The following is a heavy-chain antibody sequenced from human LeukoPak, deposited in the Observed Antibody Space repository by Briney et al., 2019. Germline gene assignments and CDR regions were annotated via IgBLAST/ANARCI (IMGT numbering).Heavy chain of an antibody. CDR2: LYSGGNT. Sequence: GGSLRLSCEASGFIVSGNFMSWVRQAPGKGLEWVSVLYSGGNTFYIDSVKGRFIMSRDDSKNTVYLQMNSLRAEDTAVYYCARETTMDIVVVPAANPKTYYYYGMDVWGQGTTVTVSS. CDR3: ARETTMDIVVVPAANPKTYYYYGMDV. D-gene: IGHD2-2*03. CDR1: GFIVSGNF. V-gene: IGHV3-66*01. J-gene: IGHJ6*02.